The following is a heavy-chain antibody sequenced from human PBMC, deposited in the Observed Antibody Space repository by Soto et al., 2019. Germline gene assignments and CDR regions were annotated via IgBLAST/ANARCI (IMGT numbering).Heavy chain of an antibody. CDR3: ARDFDYFDS. J-gene: IGHJ4*02. V-gene: IGHV4-61*01. D-gene: IGHD3-3*01. CDR2: VYHTGRT. Sequence: SETLSLTCTVSGGSFKSGSYYWSWIRQPPGKGLEWIGYVYHTGRTDYNPSLKSRVSISMDTSKNQVSLDLDSVTPADTAVYFCARDFDYFDSSGQGTLVTVSS. CDR1: GGSFKSGSYY.